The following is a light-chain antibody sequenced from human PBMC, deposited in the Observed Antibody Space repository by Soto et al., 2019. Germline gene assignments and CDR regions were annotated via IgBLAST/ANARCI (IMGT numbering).Light chain of an antibody. CDR1: ISYVGTYTY. Sequence: QSALTQPASVSVSPVPSIPISCTVTISYVGTYTYVSWYQHLPGKAPKLMIFEVNKRPSGVSNRFSGSKSGNTASLTISGLKVEDEADYYCCSSGGSPTYVFGTGTKVTVL. CDR2: EVN. CDR3: CSSGGSPTYV. V-gene: IGLV2-23*02. J-gene: IGLJ1*01.